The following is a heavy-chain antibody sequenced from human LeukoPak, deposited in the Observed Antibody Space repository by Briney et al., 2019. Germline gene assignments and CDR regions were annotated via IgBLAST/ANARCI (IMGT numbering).Heavy chain of an antibody. V-gene: IGHV3-7*03. CDR3: AKDSSRGRYVY. D-gene: IGHD2-2*01. Sequence: GGSLRLSCAASGFTFSTYWMSWVRQAPGKGLEWVANIQQDGNEKYYVDSVKGRFTISRDNAKNSLYLQMNSLRAEDTALYYCAKDSSRGRYVYWGQGTLVTVSS. J-gene: IGHJ4*02. CDR1: GFTFSTYW. CDR2: IQQDGNEK.